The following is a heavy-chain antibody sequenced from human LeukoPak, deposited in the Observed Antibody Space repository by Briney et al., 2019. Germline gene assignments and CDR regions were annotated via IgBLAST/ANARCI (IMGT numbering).Heavy chain of an antibody. CDR2: IWHDGNNK. D-gene: IGHD1-1*01. V-gene: IGHV3-33*01. CDR1: GFTFSSYG. Sequence: GGSLRLSCAASGFTFSSYGMHWVRQAPGKGLEWAAVIWHDGNNKYYADSVKGRFTISRDNSKNTLYLQMNSLRAEDTAVYYCARGQNVPAWGQGTLVTVSS. J-gene: IGHJ4*02. CDR3: ARGQNVPA.